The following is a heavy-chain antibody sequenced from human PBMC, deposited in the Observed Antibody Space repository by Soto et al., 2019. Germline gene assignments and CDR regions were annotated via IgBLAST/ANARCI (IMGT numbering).Heavy chain of an antibody. CDR3: ARAHRTHYYDSSGSVAPFDY. J-gene: IGHJ4*02. D-gene: IGHD3-22*01. V-gene: IGHV1-69*13. CDR2: IIPIFGTA. Sequence: SVKVSCKASGGTFSSYAISWVRQAPGQGLEWMGGIIPIFGTANYAQKFQGRVTITADESTSTAYMELSSLRSEDTAVYYCARAHRTHYYDSSGSVAPFDYWGQGTLVTVSS. CDR1: GGTFSSYA.